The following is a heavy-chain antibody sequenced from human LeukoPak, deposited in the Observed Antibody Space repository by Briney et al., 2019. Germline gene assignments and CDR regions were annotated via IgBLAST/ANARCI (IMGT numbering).Heavy chain of an antibody. Sequence: TGGSLRLSCAASGFTFSSYSMNWVRQAPGKGLEWVSSISSSSSYIYYVDSVKGRFTISRDNAKNSLYLQMNSLRAEDTAVYYCARVVDAFDIWGQGTMVTVSS. CDR3: ARVVDAFDI. J-gene: IGHJ3*02. CDR1: GFTFSSYS. V-gene: IGHV3-21*04. CDR2: ISSSSSYI.